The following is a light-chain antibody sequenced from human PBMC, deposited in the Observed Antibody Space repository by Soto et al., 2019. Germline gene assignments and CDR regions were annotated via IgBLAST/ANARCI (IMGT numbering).Light chain of an antibody. CDR2: AAS. Sequence: DIQMTQSPSSLSASVGDRVTITCRASQSITSYLNWYQQKPGKAPKLLIYAASSLQSGVPSRFSGSASGTDFTHTISSLQPEDFATYYCQQSYSTLGLSFGGGTKVEIK. CDR3: QQSYSTLGLS. CDR1: QSITSY. V-gene: IGKV1-39*01. J-gene: IGKJ4*01.